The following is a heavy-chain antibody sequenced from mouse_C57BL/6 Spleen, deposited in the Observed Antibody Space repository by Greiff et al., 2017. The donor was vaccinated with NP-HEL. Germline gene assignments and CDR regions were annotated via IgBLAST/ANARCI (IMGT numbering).Heavy chain of an antibody. Sequence: EVQVVESGGGLVKPGGSLKLSCAASGFTFSSYAMSWVRQTPEKRLEWVATISDGGSYTYYPDNVKGRFTISRDNAKNNLYLQMSHLKSEDTAMYYCARDNSSGAMDYWGQGTSVTVSS. CDR1: GFTFSSYA. CDR2: ISDGGSYT. V-gene: IGHV5-4*01. CDR3: ARDNSSGAMDY. J-gene: IGHJ4*01. D-gene: IGHD3-2*02.